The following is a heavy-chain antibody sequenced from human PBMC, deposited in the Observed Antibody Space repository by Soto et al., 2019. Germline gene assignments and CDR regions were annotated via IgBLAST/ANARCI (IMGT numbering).Heavy chain of an antibody. CDR2: IWYEGSTK. V-gene: IGHV3-30*02. CDR3: AKVEYNSGWYGYFDS. CDR1: GFTFNAYG. J-gene: IGHJ4*02. Sequence: PGGSLRLSCAASGFTFNAYGMHWVRQAPGKGLEWVAVIWYEGSTKYYADSVKGRFTISRDNSKNTVDLQMNSLRADDTAVYYCAKVEYNSGWYGYFDSWGQGTRVTVSS. D-gene: IGHD6-19*01.